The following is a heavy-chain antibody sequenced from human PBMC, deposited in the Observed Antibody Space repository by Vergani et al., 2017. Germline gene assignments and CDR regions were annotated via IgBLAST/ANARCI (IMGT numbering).Heavy chain of an antibody. CDR1: GGSTTSGGFY. Sequence: QVQLQESGPGLVKPSQTLSLTCSVSGGSTTSGGFYWSWIRQPAGKGLEWIGRINTTGITKYKPSLESRVTMSVYTSNNQFSLRLSSVTAADTAVYYCARSRVGTTVFEFWGEGVLVTVSS. CDR3: ARSRVGTTVFEF. V-gene: IGHV4-61*02. J-gene: IGHJ4*02. CDR2: INTTGIT. D-gene: IGHD1-26*01.